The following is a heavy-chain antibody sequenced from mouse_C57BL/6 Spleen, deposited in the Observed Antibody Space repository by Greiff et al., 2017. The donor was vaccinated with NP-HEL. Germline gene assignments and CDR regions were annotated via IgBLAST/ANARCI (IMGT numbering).Heavy chain of an antibody. Sequence: DVMLVESEGGLVQPGSSMKLSCTASGFTFSDYYMAWVRQVPEKGLEWVANINYDGSSTYYLDSLKSRFIISRDNAKNILYLQLSSLKSEDTATYYCARDSYYGNYPSMDYWGQGTSVTVSS. CDR2: INYDGSST. CDR3: ARDSYYGNYPSMDY. V-gene: IGHV5-16*01. CDR1: GFTFSDYY. J-gene: IGHJ4*01. D-gene: IGHD2-10*01.